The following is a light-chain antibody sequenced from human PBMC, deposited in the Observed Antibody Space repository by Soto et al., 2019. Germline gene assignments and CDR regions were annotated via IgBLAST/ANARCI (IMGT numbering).Light chain of an antibody. CDR2: RAS. CDR3: QQYNNWPRAT. Sequence: IVMTQSPATLSVSPGERATLSCRASHNINSNLAWYQQKPGQAPRLLMFRASIRATGFPARFSGSGSGTEFNITISSLQSEDSAVYYCQQYNNWPRATFGGGTKVEIK. CDR1: HNINSN. V-gene: IGKV3-15*01. J-gene: IGKJ4*01.